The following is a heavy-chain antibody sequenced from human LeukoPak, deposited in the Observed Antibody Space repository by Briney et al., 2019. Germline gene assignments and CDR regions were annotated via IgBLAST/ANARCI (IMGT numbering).Heavy chain of an antibody. Sequence: PGGSLRLSCAASGFTFDDYAMHWVRQAPGKGLEWVSGISWNSGSIGYADSVKGRFTISRDNSKNTLYLQMNSLRAEDTAVYYCAKDRRGSSWPYGYWGQGTLVTVSS. CDR2: ISWNSGSI. CDR1: GFTFDDYA. CDR3: AKDRRGSSWPYGY. J-gene: IGHJ4*02. V-gene: IGHV3-9*01. D-gene: IGHD6-13*01.